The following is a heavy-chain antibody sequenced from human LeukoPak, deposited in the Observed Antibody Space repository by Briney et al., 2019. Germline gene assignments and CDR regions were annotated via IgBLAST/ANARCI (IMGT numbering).Heavy chain of an antibody. CDR2: IYYSGST. J-gene: IGHJ4*02. V-gene: IGHV4-59*01. D-gene: IGHD5-24*01. CDR3: ARASVEMGTIIVLDY. CDR1: GGSISSYY. Sequence: PSETLSLTCTVSGGSISSYYWSWIRQPPGKGLEWIGDIYYSGSTNYSPSLKSRVTISVDTSKKQVSLKLNSVTAADTAGYYCARASVEMGTIIVLDYWGQGTLVTVSS.